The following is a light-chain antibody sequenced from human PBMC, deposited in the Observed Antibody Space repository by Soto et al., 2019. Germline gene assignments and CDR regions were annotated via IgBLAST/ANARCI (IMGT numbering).Light chain of an antibody. V-gene: IGLV2-8*01. CDR2: EVT. J-gene: IGLJ2*01. CDR3: VSYAGSNTFVV. CDR1: SSDVGGYNY. Sequence: QSALTQPPSASGSPGQSVTISCTGTSSDVGGYNYVSRFRQHPGKAPKLIIYEVTKRPSGVPDRFSGSKSGNTASLTVSGLQAEDEADYYCVSYAGSNTFVVFGGGTKLTVL.